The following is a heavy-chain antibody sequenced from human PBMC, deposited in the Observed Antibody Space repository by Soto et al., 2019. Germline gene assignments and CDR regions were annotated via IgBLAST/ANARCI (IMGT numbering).Heavy chain of an antibody. J-gene: IGHJ4*02. CDR3: ARVPRGQWRSYLDY. CDR2: IKSDGSEE. CDR1: GFNFVEYW. Sequence: EVQLVESGGGLVQPGGSLRLSCAASGFNFVEYWMSWVRQAPGKGLEWVANIKSDGSEEYYVDSVKGRFTISRDNAKNSQSLQVNSLRVEDTAVYYCARVPRGQWRSYLDYWGQGILVTVSS. D-gene: IGHD6-19*01. V-gene: IGHV3-7*01.